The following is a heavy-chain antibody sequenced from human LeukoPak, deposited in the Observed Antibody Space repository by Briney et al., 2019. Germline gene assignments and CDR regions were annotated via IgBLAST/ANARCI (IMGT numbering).Heavy chain of an antibody. D-gene: IGHD6-19*01. Sequence: GGSLRLSCAASGFTFSSHAMSWVRQAPGKGLEWVSAISGSGGSTYYADSVKGRFTISRDNSKNTLYLQMNSLRAEDTAVYYCAASPESIAVAGWGQGTLVTVSS. CDR2: ISGSGGST. J-gene: IGHJ4*02. CDR3: AASPESIAVAG. V-gene: IGHV3-23*01. CDR1: GFTFSSHA.